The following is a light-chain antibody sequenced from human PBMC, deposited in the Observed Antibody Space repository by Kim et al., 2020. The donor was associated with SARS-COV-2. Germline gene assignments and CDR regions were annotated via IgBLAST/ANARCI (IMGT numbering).Light chain of an antibody. CDR1: QSISNY. CDR2: AAS. V-gene: IGKV1-39*01. Sequence: ASVGDRVTITCRASQSISNYLNWYQQKPGTAPKFLIYAASSLQSEVPSRFSGSGSGTDFTLTISSLQPEDFATYYCQQSYSNMWTFGQGTKVDIK. J-gene: IGKJ1*01. CDR3: QQSYSNMWT.